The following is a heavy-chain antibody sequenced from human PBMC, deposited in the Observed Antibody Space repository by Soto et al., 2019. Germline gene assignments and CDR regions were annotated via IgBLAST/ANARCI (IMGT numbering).Heavy chain of an antibody. J-gene: IGHJ4*02. V-gene: IGHV3-48*01. CDR3: ARIGSSGCFDY. CDR1: GFTFSSYS. Sequence: GGSLRLSCAASGFTFSSYSMNWVRQAPGKGLEWVSYISSSSSTIYYADSVKGRFTISRDNAKNSLYLQMNSLRAEDTAVYYCARIGSSGCFDYWGQGTLVTVSS. CDR2: ISSSSSTI. D-gene: IGHD6-19*01.